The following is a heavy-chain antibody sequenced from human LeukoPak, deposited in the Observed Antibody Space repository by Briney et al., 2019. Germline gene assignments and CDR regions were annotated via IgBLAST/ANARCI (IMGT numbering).Heavy chain of an antibody. D-gene: IGHD3-10*01. J-gene: IGHJ4*02. Sequence: GGSLRLSCAASGFTFSDHYMDWVRQAPGKGLEWVGRTRNKANSYTTEYAASVKGRFTISRDDSKNSPYLQMNSLKTEDTAVYYCARPSFSTSSGNPSDYWGQGTLVTVSS. CDR2: TRNKANSYTT. CDR3: ARPSFSTSSGNPSDY. V-gene: IGHV3-72*01. CDR1: GFTFSDHY.